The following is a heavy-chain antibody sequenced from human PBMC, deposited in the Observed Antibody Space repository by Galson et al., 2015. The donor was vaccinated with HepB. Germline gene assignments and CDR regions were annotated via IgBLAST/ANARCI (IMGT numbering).Heavy chain of an antibody. Sequence: SVKVSCKASGYTFTSYAMNWVRQAPGQGLEWMGWINTNTGNPTYAQGFTGRFVFSLDTSVSTAYLQISSLKAEDTAVYYCARDSITMARGVITPPDYWGQGTLVTVSS. V-gene: IGHV7-4-1*02. D-gene: IGHD3-10*01. J-gene: IGHJ4*02. CDR2: INTNTGNP. CDR3: ARDSITMARGVITPPDY. CDR1: GYTFTSYA.